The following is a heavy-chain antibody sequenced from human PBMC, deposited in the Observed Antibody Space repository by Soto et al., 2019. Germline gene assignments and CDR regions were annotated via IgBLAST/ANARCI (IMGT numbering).Heavy chain of an antibody. CDR2: INYSGNA. J-gene: IGHJ4*02. CDR3: ARGYRHGNFDF. D-gene: IGHD5-18*01. CDR1: GVSITTDGHY. V-gene: IGHV4-31*03. Sequence: PSETLSLTCTVSGVSITTDGHYWSWIRQLPGKGLEWIGYINYSGNAYNNPSLKSRVTMSVDTSRNQFSLKLTSVTAADTAVFYCARGYRHGNFDFWGQGTLVTVSS.